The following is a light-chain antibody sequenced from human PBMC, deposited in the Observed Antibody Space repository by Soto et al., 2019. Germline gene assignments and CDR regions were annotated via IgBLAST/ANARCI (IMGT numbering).Light chain of an antibody. Sequence: QSVLTQPPSASGSPGQSVTISCTGTSSDVGAYDHVSWYQQHPGKAPKLMIYEINNRPSGVPDRFSGSKSGNTASLTVSGLRAEDEADYYCSSFAGSNNFPYVFGTGTKVTVL. CDR2: EIN. CDR3: SSFAGSNNFPYV. J-gene: IGLJ1*01. CDR1: SSDVGAYDH. V-gene: IGLV2-8*01.